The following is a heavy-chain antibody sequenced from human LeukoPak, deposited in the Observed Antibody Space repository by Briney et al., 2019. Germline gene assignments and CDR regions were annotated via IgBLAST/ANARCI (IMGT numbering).Heavy chain of an antibody. Sequence: GGSLRLSCAASGFTFSSYAMSWVRQASGKGLEWVSAISGSGGSTYYADSVKGRFTISRDNSKNTLYLQMNSLRAEDTAVYYCAKTFHYYDSSGYFRLYYFDYWGQGTLVTVSS. CDR2: ISGSGGST. CDR3: AKTFHYYDSSGYFRLYYFDY. CDR1: GFTFSSYA. D-gene: IGHD3-22*01. V-gene: IGHV3-23*01. J-gene: IGHJ4*02.